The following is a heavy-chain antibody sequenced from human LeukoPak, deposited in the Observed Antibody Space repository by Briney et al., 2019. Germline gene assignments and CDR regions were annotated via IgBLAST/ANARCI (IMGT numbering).Heavy chain of an antibody. J-gene: IGHJ4*02. Sequence: NAGGSLRLSCAASGFTFSSYSMNWVRQAPGKGLEWVSSISSSSSYIYYADSVKGRFTIPRDNAKNSLYLQMNSLRAEDTAVYYCARDLGSYSAYFDYWGQGTLVTDSS. CDR3: ARDLGSYSAYFDY. V-gene: IGHV3-21*01. D-gene: IGHD1-26*01. CDR1: GFTFSSYS. CDR2: ISSSSSYI.